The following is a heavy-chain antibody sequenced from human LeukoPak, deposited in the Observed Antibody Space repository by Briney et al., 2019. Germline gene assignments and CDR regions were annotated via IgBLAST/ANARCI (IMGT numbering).Heavy chain of an antibody. CDR3: ATYSSLNRREFQY. J-gene: IGHJ1*01. CDR2: IIGSGVGTYAT. D-gene: IGHD3-22*01. Sequence: GGSLRLSCAASGFTFSNFAMNWVRQAPGKGLEWVSIIIGSGVGTYATYYPDSVKGRFTTSRDNSKNTLYLQMNSLRAEDTAVYYCATYSSLNRREFQYWGQGTLLTVSS. V-gene: IGHV3-23*01. CDR1: GFTFSNFA.